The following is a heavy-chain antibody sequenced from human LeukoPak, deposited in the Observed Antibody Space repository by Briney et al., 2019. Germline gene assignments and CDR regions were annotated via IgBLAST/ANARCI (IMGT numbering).Heavy chain of an antibody. Sequence: SVKVSCKASGGTFSSYAISWVRQAPGQGLEWMGRIIPILGIANYAQKLQGRVTMTTDTSTSTAYMELRSLRSDDTAVYYCAREHIPGIAAAGLYYFDYWGQGTLVTVSS. CDR1: GGTFSSYA. D-gene: IGHD6-13*01. V-gene: IGHV1-69*04. CDR3: AREHIPGIAAAGLYYFDY. J-gene: IGHJ4*02. CDR2: IIPILGIA.